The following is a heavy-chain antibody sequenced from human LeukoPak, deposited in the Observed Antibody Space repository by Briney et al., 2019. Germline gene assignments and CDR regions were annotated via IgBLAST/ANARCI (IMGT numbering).Heavy chain of an antibody. J-gene: IGHJ4*02. CDR1: GGSIGSSSYY. Sequence: SETLSLTCTVSGGSIGSSSYYWGWIRQPPGKGLEWIGSIYYSGSTYYNPSLKSRVTISVDTSKNQFSLKLSSVTAADTAVYYCARLNFKLRWYYFDYWGQGTLVTVSS. CDR3: ARLNFKLRWYYFDY. V-gene: IGHV4-39*01. CDR2: IYYSGST. D-gene: IGHD4-23*01.